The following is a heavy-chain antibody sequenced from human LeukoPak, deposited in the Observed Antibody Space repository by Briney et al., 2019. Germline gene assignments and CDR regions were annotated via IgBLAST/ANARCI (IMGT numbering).Heavy chain of an antibody. D-gene: IGHD3-22*01. V-gene: IGHV3-7*04. J-gene: IGHJ1*01. Sequence: GGSLRLSCAASGFTFSSYRMNWVRQAPGKGLEGVAHIKQDGSEKYYVDSVKGRFTISRDNAKNSLYLQMNSLRAEDTAVYYCARDLTVYYYDSSGLEHWGQGTLVTVSS. CDR2: IKQDGSEK. CDR3: ARDLTVYYYDSSGLEH. CDR1: GFTFSSYR.